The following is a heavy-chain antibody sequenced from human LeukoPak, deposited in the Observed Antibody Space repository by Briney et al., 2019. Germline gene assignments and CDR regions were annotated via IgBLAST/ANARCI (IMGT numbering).Heavy chain of an antibody. Sequence: PSETLSLTCTVSGASISSGDFYWRWLRQHPGKGPDWIVYIYHSVGTYYSPSRQSRITISVDTSKNPFSLKMSSVTAADTAVYYCASYYDRSGYHEAFQTWGQGTLVTVSS. J-gene: IGHJ1*01. CDR1: GASISSGDFY. CDR2: IYHSVGT. D-gene: IGHD3-22*01. V-gene: IGHV4-31*03. CDR3: ASYYDRSGYHEAFQT.